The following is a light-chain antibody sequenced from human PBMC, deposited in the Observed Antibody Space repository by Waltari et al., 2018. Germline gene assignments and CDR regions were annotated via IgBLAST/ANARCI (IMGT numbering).Light chain of an antibody. V-gene: IGKV1-13*02. CDR1: QGISSA. CDR2: DAS. J-gene: IGKJ5*01. Sequence: AIQLTQSPSSLSASVGDRVTITCRASQGISSALAWYQQKPGKATKVLIYDASSLESGVPSRFRGSGSGTYCTLTISSLQPEDFATYYCQQFNSFPITFGLGTRLDIK. CDR3: QQFNSFPIT.